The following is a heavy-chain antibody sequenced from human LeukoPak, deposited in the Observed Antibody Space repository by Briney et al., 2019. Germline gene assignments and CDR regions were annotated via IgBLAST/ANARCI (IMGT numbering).Heavy chain of an antibody. V-gene: IGHV3-9*01. CDR1: GFTFDDYA. Sequence: GGSLRLSCAASGFTFDDYAMYWVRQPPGKGLEWVSGITWNSRIVAYADSVKGRFTISRENAKNSLYLRMNSLRAEDTALYYCAKGLRDSSGFYIYYGMDVWGQGTTVTVSS. D-gene: IGHD3-22*01. CDR2: ITWNSRIV. J-gene: IGHJ6*02. CDR3: AKGLRDSSGFYIYYGMDV.